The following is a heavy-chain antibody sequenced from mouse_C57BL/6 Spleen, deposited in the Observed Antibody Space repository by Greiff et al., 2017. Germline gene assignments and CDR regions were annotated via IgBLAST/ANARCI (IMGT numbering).Heavy chain of an antibody. Sequence: QVQLQQSGAELVRPGASVTLSCKASGYTFTDYEMHWVKQTPVHGLEWIGAIDPETGGTAYSQKFKGKAILTADKSSSTAYMELRSLTSEDSAVYYCTRDYFDYWGQGTTLTVSS. V-gene: IGHV1-15*01. CDR2: IDPETGGT. CDR1: GYTFTDYE. J-gene: IGHJ2*01. CDR3: TRDYFDY.